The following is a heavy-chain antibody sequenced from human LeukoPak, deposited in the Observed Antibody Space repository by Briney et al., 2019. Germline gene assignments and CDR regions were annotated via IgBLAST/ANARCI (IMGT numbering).Heavy chain of an antibody. CDR1: GFTFSSYA. V-gene: IGHV3-30*04. CDR3: ARDVRYYGSGTYYNVDYFDY. J-gene: IGHJ4*02. D-gene: IGHD3-10*01. CDR2: ISYDGSNK. Sequence: GRSLRLSCAASGFTFSSYAMHWVRQAPGKGLEWVAVISYDGSNKYYADSVKGRFTISRDNSQSTLYLQMNSLRAEDTAVYYCARDVRYYGSGTYYNVDYFDYWGQGTLVTVSS.